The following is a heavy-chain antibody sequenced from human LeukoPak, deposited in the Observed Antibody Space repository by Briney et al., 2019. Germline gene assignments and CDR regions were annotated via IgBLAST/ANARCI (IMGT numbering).Heavy chain of an antibody. V-gene: IGHV4-4*07. CDR2: IYTSGST. J-gene: IGHJ4*02. D-gene: IGHD6-19*01. CDR3: ASESGGWNYFDY. CDR1: GGSISNYY. Sequence: PSETLSLTCTVSGGSISNYYWTWIRQPAGEGLEWIGRIYTSGSTNYNPSLKSRVTMSVDTSKNQFSLKLTSVTAADTAVYFCASESGGWNYFDYWGQGTLVTVSS.